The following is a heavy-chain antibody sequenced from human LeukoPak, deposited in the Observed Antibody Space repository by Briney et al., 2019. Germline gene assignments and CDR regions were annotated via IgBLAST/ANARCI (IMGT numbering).Heavy chain of an antibody. CDR1: GFTVSSNY. CDR3: ARGVAAVYFDY. J-gene: IGHJ4*02. D-gene: IGHD2-2*01. CDR2: IYSGGST. V-gene: IGHV3-53*01. Sequence: PGGSLRLSCGASGFTVSSNYMSWVRQAPGKGLEWVSVIYSGGSTYYADSVKGRFTISKDNSKNTLYLQMNSLRAEDTAVYYCARGVAAVYFDYWGQGTLVTVSS.